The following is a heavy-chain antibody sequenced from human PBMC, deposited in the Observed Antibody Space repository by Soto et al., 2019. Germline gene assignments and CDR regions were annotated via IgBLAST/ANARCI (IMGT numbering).Heavy chain of an antibody. V-gene: IGHV3-48*03. CDR1: GFTFSSYE. CDR2: ISSSGSTI. J-gene: IGHJ5*02. Sequence: VGSLRLSCAASGFTFSSYEMNWVRQAPGKGLEWVSYISSSGSTIYYADSVKGRFTISRDNAKNSLYLQMNSLRAEDTAVYYCARAKRYCSSTSCLGLDPWGQGTLVTVS. CDR3: ARAKRYCSSTSCLGLDP. D-gene: IGHD2-2*01.